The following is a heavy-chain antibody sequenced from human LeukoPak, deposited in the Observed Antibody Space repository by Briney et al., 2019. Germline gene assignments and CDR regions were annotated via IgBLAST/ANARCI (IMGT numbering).Heavy chain of an antibody. V-gene: IGHV3-23*01. J-gene: IGHJ4*02. CDR1: GFTFSIYA. CDR3: AKRYYDFPLAY. Sequence: TGGSLRLSCAASGFTFSIYAMNWVRQAPGKGLEWVSSISANGGETHYADSVKGRFTISRDNSKSTLYLQINNPRVEDTAVYYCAKRYYDFPLAYWGQGTLVTVSS. D-gene: IGHD3-3*01. CDR2: ISANGGET.